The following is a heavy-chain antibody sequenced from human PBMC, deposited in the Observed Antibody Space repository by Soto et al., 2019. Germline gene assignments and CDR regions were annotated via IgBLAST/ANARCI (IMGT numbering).Heavy chain of an antibody. D-gene: IGHD1-7*01. J-gene: IGHJ6*02. CDR2: MNPNSGNT. CDR1: GYTFTSYD. V-gene: IGHV1-8*01. Sequence: ASVKVSCKASGYTFTSYDINWVRQATGQGLEWMGWMNPNSGNTGYAQKFQGRVTMTRNTSISTAYMELSSLRSEDTAVYYCASGGITGTTAYYYGMDVWGQGTTVTVSS. CDR3: ASGGITGTTAYYYGMDV.